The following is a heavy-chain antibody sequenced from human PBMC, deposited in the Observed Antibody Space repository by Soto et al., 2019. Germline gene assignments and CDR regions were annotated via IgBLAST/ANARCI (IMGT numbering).Heavy chain of an antibody. J-gene: IGHJ6*02. Sequence: ESGGGVVQPGRSLRLSCAASGFTFSSYAMHWVRQAPGKGLEWVAVISYDGSNKYYADSVKGRFTISRDNSKNTLYLQMNSLRAEDTAVYYCARVSLIANYYGMDVWGQGTTVTVSS. V-gene: IGHV3-30-3*01. CDR2: ISYDGSNK. D-gene: IGHD6-13*01. CDR1: GFTFSSYA. CDR3: ARVSLIANYYGMDV.